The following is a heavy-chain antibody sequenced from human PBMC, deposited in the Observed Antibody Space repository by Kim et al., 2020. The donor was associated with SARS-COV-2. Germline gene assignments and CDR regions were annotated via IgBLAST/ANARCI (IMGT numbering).Heavy chain of an antibody. CDR3: ARVRGCGWFDP. CDR1: GYAISSNA. CDR2: ISPNTGNP. V-gene: IGHV7-4-1*02. D-gene: IGHD6-25*01. J-gene: IGHJ5*02. Sequence: ASVKVSCKASGYAISSNALIWVRQVPGQGLKWMGWISPNTGNPTYAQDFAGRYVLSVDTSVNTAYLEISSLTPEDTAVYFCARVRGCGWFDPCGQGTLGT.